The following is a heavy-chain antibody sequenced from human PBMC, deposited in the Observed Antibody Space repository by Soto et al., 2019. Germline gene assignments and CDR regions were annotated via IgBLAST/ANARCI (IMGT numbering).Heavy chain of an antibody. Sequence: SGPTLVNPTQTLTLTCTFSGFSLSTSGVGVGWIRQPPGKALEWLAVIYWNDDKRYSPSLKSRLTITKGTSDNQVVLTMTNVEPVDTASYYCTLRQDTSRGPIYWGQGIMVTVSS. V-gene: IGHV2-5*01. CDR3: TLRQDTSRGPIY. J-gene: IGHJ4*02. CDR2: IYWNDDK. D-gene: IGHD6-13*01. CDR1: GFSLSTSGVG.